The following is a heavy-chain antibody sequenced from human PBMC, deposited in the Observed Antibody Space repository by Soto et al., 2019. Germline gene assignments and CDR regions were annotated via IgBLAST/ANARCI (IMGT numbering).Heavy chain of an antibody. CDR2: TYYRSRFFS. CDR3: VRDRYSSSGWFDP. J-gene: IGHJ5*02. V-gene: IGHV6-1*01. D-gene: IGHD3-10*01. CDR1: GDSVSSYSAA. Sequence: QTLSLTCAISGDSVSSYSAAWNWIRQSPSGGLEWLGRTYYRSRFFSDYAESVKSRIIINPDTSKNQFSLQLKSVTPEDTAVYYCVRDRYSSSGWFDPWGQGTPVTVS.